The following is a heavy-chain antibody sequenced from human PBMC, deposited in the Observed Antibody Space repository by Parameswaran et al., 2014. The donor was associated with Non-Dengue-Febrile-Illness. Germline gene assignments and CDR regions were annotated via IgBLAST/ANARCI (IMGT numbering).Heavy chain of an antibody. J-gene: IGHJ6*03. CDR2: IYFVDSGTT. Sequence: WIRQPPGKGLEWIGSIYFVDSGTTYYNPSLKSRVTISVDTSKNQFSLELSSVTAADMAVYYCASTTASYYDFWSGYSRDYYSYYMDVWGKGTTVTVSS. CDR3: ASTTASYYDFWSGYSRDYYSYYMDV. D-gene: IGHD3-3*01. V-gene: IGHV4-39*01.